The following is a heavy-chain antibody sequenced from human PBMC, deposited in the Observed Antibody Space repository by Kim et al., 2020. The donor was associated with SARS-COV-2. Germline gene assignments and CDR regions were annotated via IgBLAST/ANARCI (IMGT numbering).Heavy chain of an antibody. V-gene: IGHV1-2*05. J-gene: IGHJ4*02. CDR3: ARGTNYYFDF. CDR2: IIPNSGVT. CDR1: EYTFTAYN. Sequence: ASVKVSCKASEYTFTAYNLHWVRQAPGQGPEWMGRIIPNSGVTIYAQKFRGRVTMTRDTSITTVYMELSRLTSDETVVYYCARGTNYYFDFWGQGTLVTV.